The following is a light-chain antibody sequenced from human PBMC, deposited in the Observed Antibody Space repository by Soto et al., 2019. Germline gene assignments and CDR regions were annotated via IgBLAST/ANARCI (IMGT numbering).Light chain of an antibody. Sequence: EIVLTQSPGTLSLSPGETATLSCRASQSVSGSYLVWYQQKPGQALRLLIYGASSRATGIPDRFSGSGSGTDFTLTISRLEPEDFAVYYCQQYHRSMYTFGQGTRLEIK. CDR3: QQYHRSMYT. CDR1: QSVSGSY. V-gene: IGKV3-20*01. CDR2: GAS. J-gene: IGKJ2*01.